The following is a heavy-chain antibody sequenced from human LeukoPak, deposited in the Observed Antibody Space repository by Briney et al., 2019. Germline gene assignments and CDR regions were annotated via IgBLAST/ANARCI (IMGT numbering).Heavy chain of an antibody. Sequence: PSETLSLTCAVYGGYFSGYYWSWIRQPPGKGLEWIGEINHSGSTNYNPSLKSRVTISVDTSKNQFSLKLRSVTAADTAVYYCARWGPDLWVPGVFYYYMDVWGEGTTVTVSS. D-gene: IGHD3-16*01. J-gene: IGHJ6*03. CDR2: INHSGST. V-gene: IGHV4-34*01. CDR1: GGYFSGYY. CDR3: ARWGPDLWVPGVFYYYMDV.